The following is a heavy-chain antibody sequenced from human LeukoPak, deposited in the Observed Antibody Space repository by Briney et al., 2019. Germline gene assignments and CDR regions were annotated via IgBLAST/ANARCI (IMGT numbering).Heavy chain of an antibody. Sequence: GASVKVSCKASGYTFTGYYMHWVRQAPGQGLEWMGWINPNSGGTNYAQKFQGRVTMTRDTSISTAYMELSRLRSDDTAVYYCARSELPTQIFYAFDIWGQGTMVTVSS. CDR2: INPNSGGT. D-gene: IGHD1-26*01. J-gene: IGHJ3*02. CDR3: ARSELPTQIFYAFDI. V-gene: IGHV1-2*02. CDR1: GYTFTGYY.